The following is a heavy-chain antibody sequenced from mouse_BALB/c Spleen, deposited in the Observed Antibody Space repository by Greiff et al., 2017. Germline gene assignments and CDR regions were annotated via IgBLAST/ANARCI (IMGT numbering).Heavy chain of an antibody. Sequence: EVKVVESGGGLVKPGGSLKLSCAASGFTFSDYYMYWVRQTPEKRLEWVATISDGGSYTYYPDSVKGRFTISRDNAKNNLYLQMSSLKSEDTAMYYCARDRAMDDWGQGTSVTVSS. CDR3: ARDRAMDD. V-gene: IGHV5-4*02. J-gene: IGHJ4*01. CDR2: ISDGGSYT. CDR1: GFTFSDYY.